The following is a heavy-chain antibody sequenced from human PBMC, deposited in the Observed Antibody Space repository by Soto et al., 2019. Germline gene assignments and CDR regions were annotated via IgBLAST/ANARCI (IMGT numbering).Heavy chain of an antibody. CDR3: AKNRGGSYTNFDF. CDR2: ITNSCSTR. J-gene: IGHJ4*02. CDR1: GFTFSNAW. Sequence: GGSLRLSCAASGFTFSNAWMNWVRQAPGKGLEWVSSITNSCSTRHYADSVKGRFTFSRDNSKNTLSLEMNSLRAEDTAIYYCAKNRGGSYTNFDFWGQGALVTVSS. V-gene: IGHV3-23*01. D-gene: IGHD2-15*01.